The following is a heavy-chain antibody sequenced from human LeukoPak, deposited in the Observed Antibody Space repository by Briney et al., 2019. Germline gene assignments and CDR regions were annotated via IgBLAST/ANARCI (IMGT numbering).Heavy chain of an antibody. J-gene: IGHJ5*02. Sequence: PLETLSLTCTVSGGAISGISYHWGWIRQPPGKWLGWIGCIYYSGTTYYNPSLKSRVTISVETSKNQFSLKLSSVTAADTAVYYCARPHYDFWSGYANNWFDPWGQGTLVTVSS. D-gene: IGHD3-3*01. CDR3: ARPHYDFWSGYANNWFDP. CDR2: IYYSGTT. CDR1: GGAISGISYH. V-gene: IGHV4-39*01.